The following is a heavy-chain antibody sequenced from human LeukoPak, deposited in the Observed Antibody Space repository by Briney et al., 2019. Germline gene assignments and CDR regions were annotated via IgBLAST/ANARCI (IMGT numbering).Heavy chain of an antibody. V-gene: IGHV3-20*04. CDR1: GFTFDDYG. Sequence: GGSLRLSCAASGFTFDDYGMSWVRQAPGKGLEWVSGINWNGGSTGYADSVKGRFTISRDNAKNSLYLQMNSLRAEDTALYYCARAPLNYYDSSGYFDYWGQGTLVTVSS. D-gene: IGHD3-22*01. CDR3: ARAPLNYYDSSGYFDY. CDR2: INWNGGST. J-gene: IGHJ4*02.